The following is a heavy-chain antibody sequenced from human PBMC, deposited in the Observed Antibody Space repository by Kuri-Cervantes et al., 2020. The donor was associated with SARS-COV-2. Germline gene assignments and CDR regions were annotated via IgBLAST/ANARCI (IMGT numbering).Heavy chain of an antibody. CDR1: GYTFTSYA. J-gene: IGHJ6*02. CDR3: ARGMPNYYDSNNLLLGYYYYGMDV. V-gene: IGHV1-3*01. Sequence: ASVKVSCKASGYTFTSYAMHWVRQAPGQRLEWMGWINAGNGNTKYSQKFQGRVTITRDTSASTAYMELSSLRSEDTAVYYCARGMPNYYDSNNLLLGYYYYGMDVWGQGTTVTVSS. CDR2: INAGNGNT. D-gene: IGHD3-22*01.